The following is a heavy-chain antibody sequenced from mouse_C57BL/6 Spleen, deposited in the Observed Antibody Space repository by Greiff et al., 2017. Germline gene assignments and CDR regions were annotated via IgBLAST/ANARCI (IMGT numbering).Heavy chain of an antibody. CDR3: ATPYGGYFDV. CDR2: IDPSDSYT. Sequence: VQLQQPGAELVMPGASVKLSCKASGYTFTSYWMHWVKQRPGQGLEWIGEIDPSDSYTNYNQKFKGKSTLTVDKSSSTAYMQLSSLTSEDSAVYYCATPYGGYFDVWGTGTTVTVSS. D-gene: IGHD1-2*01. V-gene: IGHV1-69*01. CDR1: GYTFTSYW. J-gene: IGHJ1*03.